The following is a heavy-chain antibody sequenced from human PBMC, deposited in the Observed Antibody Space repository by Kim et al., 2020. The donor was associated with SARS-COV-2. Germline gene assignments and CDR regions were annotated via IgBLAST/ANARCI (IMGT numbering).Heavy chain of an antibody. J-gene: IGHJ5*02. CDR3: ARSGWLRENWFDP. V-gene: IGHV3-11*03. D-gene: IGHD5-12*01. Sequence: GRITTPKDNAKNFLYLQMNSLRAEDTAVYYCARSGWLRENWFDPWGQGTLVTVSS.